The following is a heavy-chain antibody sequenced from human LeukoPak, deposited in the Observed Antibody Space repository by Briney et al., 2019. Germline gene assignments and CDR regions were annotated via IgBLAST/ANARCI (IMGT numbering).Heavy chain of an antibody. V-gene: IGHV3-48*01. CDR1: GFTFNTYS. J-gene: IGHJ3*02. CDR2: ISGSSTTI. D-gene: IGHD2-15*01. Sequence: GGSLRLSCAATGFTFNTYSMNWVRQAPGKGLEWLSYISGSSTTIYYADSVKGRFTISRDNAQNSLFLQMNSLRAEDTAVYYCARVKGYCSGGSCYAAFDIWGQGTMVTVSS. CDR3: ARVKGYCSGGSCYAAFDI.